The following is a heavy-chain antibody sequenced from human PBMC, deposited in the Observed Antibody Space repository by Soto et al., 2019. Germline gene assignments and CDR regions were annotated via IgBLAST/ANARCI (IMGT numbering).Heavy chain of an antibody. CDR1: GGSISSYY. J-gene: IGHJ6*02. D-gene: IGHD2-15*01. CDR2: IYYSGST. V-gene: IGHV4-59*01. CDR3: ARERYCSGGSCYPYYYGMDV. Sequence: SETLSLTCTVSGGSISSYYWSWIRQPPGKGLEWIGYIYYSGSTNYNPSLKSRVTISVDTSKNQFSLKLSSVTAADTAVYYCARERYCSGGSCYPYYYGMDVWGQGTTVTVSS.